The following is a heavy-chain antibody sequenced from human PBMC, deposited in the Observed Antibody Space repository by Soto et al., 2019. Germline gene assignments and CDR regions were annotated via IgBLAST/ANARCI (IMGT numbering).Heavy chain of an antibody. CDR2: INHSGST. D-gene: IGHD4-17*01. Sequence: SETLSLTCAVYGGSFSGYYWSWIRQPPGKGLEWIGEINHSGSTNYNPSLKSRVTISVDTSKNQFSLKLSSVTAADTAVYYCARARTTVTGDYFDYWGQGTLVTVSS. CDR1: GGSFSGYY. V-gene: IGHV4-34*01. J-gene: IGHJ4*02. CDR3: ARARTTVTGDYFDY.